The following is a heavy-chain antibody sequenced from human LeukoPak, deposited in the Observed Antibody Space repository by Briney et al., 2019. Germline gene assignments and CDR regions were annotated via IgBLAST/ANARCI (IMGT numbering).Heavy chain of an antibody. D-gene: IGHD2-15*01. J-gene: IGHJ6*03. CDR1: GYTFTGYY. CDR3: ARDPRALGYCSGGSCYLYYYYYMDV. Sequence: ASVKVSCKASGYTFTGYYMHWVRQAPGQGLEWMGWINPNSGGTNYAQRFQGRVTMTRDTSISTAYMELSRLRSDDTAVYYCARDPRALGYCSGGSCYLYYYYYMDVWGKGTTVTISS. V-gene: IGHV1-2*02. CDR2: INPNSGGT.